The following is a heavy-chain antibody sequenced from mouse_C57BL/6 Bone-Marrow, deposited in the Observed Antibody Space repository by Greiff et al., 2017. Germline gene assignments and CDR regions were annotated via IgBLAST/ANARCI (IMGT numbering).Heavy chain of an antibody. CDR2: INPSSGYT. J-gene: IGHJ4*01. Sequence: QVQLQQSGAELAKPGASVKLSCKASGYTFTSYWMHWVKQRPGQGLEWIGYINPSSGYTKYNQKFKDKATLTADKSSSTAYMQLSSLTYEDSAVYYCARRAYSNYDAIDYWGQGTSVTVSS. CDR3: ARRAYSNYDAIDY. V-gene: IGHV1-7*01. CDR1: GYTFTSYW. D-gene: IGHD2-5*01.